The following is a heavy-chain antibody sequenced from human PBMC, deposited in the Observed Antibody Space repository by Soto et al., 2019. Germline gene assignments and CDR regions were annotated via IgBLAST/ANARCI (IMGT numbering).Heavy chain of an antibody. D-gene: IGHD1-26*01. J-gene: IGHJ4*02. CDR2: IYYSGTT. V-gene: IGHV4-31*03. Sequence: QVQLQESGPGLVKASQTLSLTCTVSGGPITTGGHFWSWIRQYPGKGLEWIGYIYYSGTTHYNPSLKSRVTIAVDPAKRQYSLNQSYVTAADTAVYYCARDVRGSNLDSWGQGTLVSVSS. CDR3: ARDVRGSNLDS. CDR1: GGPITTGGHF.